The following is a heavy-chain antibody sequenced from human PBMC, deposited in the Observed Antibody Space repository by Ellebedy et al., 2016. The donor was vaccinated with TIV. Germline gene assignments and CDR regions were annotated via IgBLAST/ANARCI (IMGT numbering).Heavy chain of an antibody. Sequence: GGSLRLSXKGSGYSFTSYWIGWVRQMPGKGLEWMGIIYPGDSDTRYSPSFQGQVTISADKSISTAYLQWSSLKASDTAMYYCASIVGATFDYWGQGTLVTVSS. CDR3: ASIVGATFDY. CDR1: GYSFTSYW. CDR2: IYPGDSDT. J-gene: IGHJ4*02. V-gene: IGHV5-51*01. D-gene: IGHD1-26*01.